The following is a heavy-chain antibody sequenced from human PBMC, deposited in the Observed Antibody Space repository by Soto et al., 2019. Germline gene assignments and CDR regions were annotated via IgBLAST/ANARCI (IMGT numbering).Heavy chain of an antibody. D-gene: IGHD4-4*01. Sequence: SETLSLTCTVSGDSITSGVHYWSWIRQLPGKGLEWIGYIFYSGPTYYNPSLKSRVAISVDTSKNQFSLKLNSVTAADTAVYYCARDDYNLDGIVLWGQGTLVTVSS. V-gene: IGHV4-31*03. CDR2: IFYSGPT. J-gene: IGHJ4*02. CDR3: ARDDYNLDGIVL. CDR1: GDSITSGVHY.